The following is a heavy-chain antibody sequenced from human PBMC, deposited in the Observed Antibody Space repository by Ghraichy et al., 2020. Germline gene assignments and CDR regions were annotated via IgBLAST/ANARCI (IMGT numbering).Heavy chain of an antibody. CDR2: IKTDGIST. D-gene: IGHD7-27*01. J-gene: IGHJ1*01. Sequence: LSLTCAASGFTFSSYWMHWVRQAPGKGLVWVSRIKTDGISTFYADSVKGRFTISRDNAKNTLYLEMNSLRDEDTAVYYCARGTTNGATYFDHWGQGTLVTVSS. V-gene: IGHV3-74*01. CDR1: GFTFSSYW. CDR3: ARGTTNGATYFDH.